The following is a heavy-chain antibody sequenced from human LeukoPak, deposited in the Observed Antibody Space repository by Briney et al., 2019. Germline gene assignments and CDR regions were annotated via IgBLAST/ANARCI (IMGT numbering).Heavy chain of an antibody. Sequence: GGSLRLSCAASGFTFSSYAMHWVRQAPGKGLEWVAVISYDGSNKYYADSVKGRFTISRGNSKNTLYLQMNSLRAEDTTVYYCARDLQYYYDSSGYYGLDYWGQGTLVTVSS. V-gene: IGHV3-30*04. J-gene: IGHJ4*02. CDR2: ISYDGSNK. D-gene: IGHD3-22*01. CDR1: GFTFSSYA. CDR3: ARDLQYYYDSSGYYGLDY.